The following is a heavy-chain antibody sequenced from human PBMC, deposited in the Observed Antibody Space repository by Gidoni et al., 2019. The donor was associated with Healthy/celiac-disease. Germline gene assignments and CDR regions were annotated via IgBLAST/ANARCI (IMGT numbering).Heavy chain of an antibody. Sequence: QLQLQESGPGLVKPSETLSLTCTVSGGSISSSSYYWGWIRQPPGNGLDWMGSIYYSGSTYYNPSLKSRVTISVDTSKNQFSLKLSSVTAADTAVYYCARQDCSGGSCYSVFGFDYWGQGTLVTVSS. V-gene: IGHV4-39*01. J-gene: IGHJ4*02. CDR2: IYYSGST. CDR3: ARQDCSGGSCYSVFGFDY. D-gene: IGHD2-15*01. CDR1: GGSISSSSYY.